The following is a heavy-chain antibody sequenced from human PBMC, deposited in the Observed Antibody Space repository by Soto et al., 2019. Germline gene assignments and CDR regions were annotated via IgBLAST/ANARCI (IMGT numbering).Heavy chain of an antibody. D-gene: IGHD2-15*01. CDR2: IKHRGTF. CDR1: GGSFRNYS. V-gene: IGHV4-34*01. Sequence: PSETLSLTCGVNGGSFRNYSYNWIRQAPGKGLEWIGEIKHRGTFNYNPSLKSRVTLSIDTSRNQFSLMLKSVTAADTAVYYCAIGGGFTIGRMAWFDPWGQGTLVTVSS. J-gene: IGHJ5*02. CDR3: AIGGGFTIGRMAWFDP.